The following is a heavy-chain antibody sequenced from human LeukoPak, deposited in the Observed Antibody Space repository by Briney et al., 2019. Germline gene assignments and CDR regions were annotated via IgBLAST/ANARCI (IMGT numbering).Heavy chain of an antibody. CDR1: GFSFSGYA. D-gene: IGHD3-10*01. CDR3: ATTFRGVIITRLDY. CDR2: ISHDERNK. Sequence: GGSLRLSCAASGFSFSGYAMHWVRRTPGKGLEWVAVISHDERNKFYAESVKGRFTISRDNSKNTLFLEMNSLRPEDTAFYYCATTFRGVIITRLDYWGQGTLVTVSS. J-gene: IGHJ4*02. V-gene: IGHV3-30*04.